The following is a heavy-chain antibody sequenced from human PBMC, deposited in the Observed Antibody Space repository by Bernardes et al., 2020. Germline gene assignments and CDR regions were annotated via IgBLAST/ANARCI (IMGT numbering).Heavy chain of an antibody. CDR1: GGSFSGYY. V-gene: IGHV4-34*01. CDR3: ARRVFGVVIDAFDI. CDR2: INHSGST. J-gene: IGHJ3*02. D-gene: IGHD3-3*01. Sequence: SETLSLTCAVYGGSFSGYYWSWIRQPPGKGLEWIGEINHSGSTYYNPSLKSRVTISVDTSKNQFSLKLSSVTAADTAVYYCARRVFGVVIDAFDIWGQGTMVTVSS.